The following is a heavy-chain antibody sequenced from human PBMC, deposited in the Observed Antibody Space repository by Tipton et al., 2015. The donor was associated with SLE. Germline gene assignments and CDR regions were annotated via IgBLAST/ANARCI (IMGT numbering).Heavy chain of an antibody. CDR1: GLTFSTYG. J-gene: IGHJ4*02. V-gene: IGHV3-23*01. D-gene: IGHD3-10*01. CDR2: ITGNGLNT. CDR3: AKGSDFDI. Sequence: SLRLSCAASGLTFSTYGMTWVRQAPGKGLEWISLITGNGLNTYYADSVKGRFAISRDNSKNALHLQMNSLRAEDTAVYYCAKGSDFDIWGQRDLVTVSS.